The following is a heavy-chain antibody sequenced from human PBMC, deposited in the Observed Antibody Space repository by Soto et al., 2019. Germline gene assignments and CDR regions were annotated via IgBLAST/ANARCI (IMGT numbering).Heavy chain of an antibody. V-gene: IGHV4-39*02. CDR1: CGSISGSSYY. J-gene: IGHJ3*02. CDR3: AREPSPRGLAFDI. CDR2: IYYSGST. Sequence: SATLSLTCTVSCGSISGSSYYWGWIRQPPGKGLEWIGSIYYSGSTYYNPYLKSRVTISVDTSTNQFSLKLSSVSAAYTAVYYCAREPSPRGLAFDIWGQGTMVT.